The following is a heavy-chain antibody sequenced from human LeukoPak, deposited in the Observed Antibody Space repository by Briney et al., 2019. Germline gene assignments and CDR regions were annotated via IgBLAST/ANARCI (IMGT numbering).Heavy chain of an antibody. CDR1: GYSFTRYW. V-gene: IGHV5-51*01. CDR2: IYPGDSDT. J-gene: IGHJ4*02. D-gene: IGHD1-26*01. Sequence: GESLKISCKGSGYSFTRYWIGWVRQMPGKGLEWMGIIYPGDSDTRYSPSFQGQVTISADESISTAYLQWSSLKASDSAMYYCARWYSGSSFYFDYWGQGTLVTVSS. CDR3: ARWYSGSSFYFDY.